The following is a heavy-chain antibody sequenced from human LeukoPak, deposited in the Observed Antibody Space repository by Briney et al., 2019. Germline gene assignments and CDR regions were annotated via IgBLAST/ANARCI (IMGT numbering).Heavy chain of an antibody. CDR1: GYTFTSYG. V-gene: IGHV1-18*01. D-gene: IGHD1-26*01. J-gene: IGHJ3*02. Sequence: GASVKVSCKASGYTFTSYGISWVRQAPGQGLEWMGWISAYNGNTNYEGRVTMTTDTSTSTAYMELRSQRSDDTAVYYCARMWEPYSDAFDIWGQGTMVTVSS. CDR2: ISAYNGNT. CDR3: ARMWEPYSDAFDI.